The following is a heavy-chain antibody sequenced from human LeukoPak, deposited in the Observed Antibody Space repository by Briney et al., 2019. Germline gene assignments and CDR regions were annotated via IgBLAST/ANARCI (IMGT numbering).Heavy chain of an antibody. J-gene: IGHJ4*02. Sequence: SETLSLTCTVSGGSFSSGSFYWSWIRQPAGKGLEWIGRIYTSGSTNYNPSLKSRVTISVDTSKNQFYLKLSSVTAADTAVYYCARVGSGFDLDYWGQGTLVTASS. D-gene: IGHD6-19*01. CDR2: IYTSGST. V-gene: IGHV4-61*02. CDR3: ARVGSGFDLDY. CDR1: GGSFSSGSFY.